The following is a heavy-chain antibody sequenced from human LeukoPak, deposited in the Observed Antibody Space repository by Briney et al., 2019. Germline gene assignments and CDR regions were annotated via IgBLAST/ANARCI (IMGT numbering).Heavy chain of an antibody. Sequence: ASVKVSCKASGYTLTTYNINWVRQAPGQGLEWMGWISADNGNTNYAQKFQGRVTMTTDTSTSTVYMELRSLRSDDTAVYYCARVQSSSWGYAFDIWGQGTMVTVSS. V-gene: IGHV1-18*01. CDR2: ISADNGNT. D-gene: IGHD6-13*01. J-gene: IGHJ3*02. CDR1: GYTLTTYN. CDR3: ARVQSSSWGYAFDI.